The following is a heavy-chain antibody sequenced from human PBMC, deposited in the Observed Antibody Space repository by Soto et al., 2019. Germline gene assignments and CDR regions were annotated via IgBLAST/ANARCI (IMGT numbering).Heavy chain of an antibody. CDR3: ARDNLGAYGDYGSIDY. J-gene: IGHJ4*02. CDR2: IIPIFGTA. D-gene: IGHD4-17*01. CDR1: GGTFSSYA. Sequence: QVQLVQSGAEVKKPGSSVKVSCKASGGTFSSYAISWVRQAPGQGLEWMGGIIPIFGTANYAQKFQGRVTITADESTSTAYMELSSLRSKDTAVYYCARDNLGAYGDYGSIDYWGQGTLVTVSS. V-gene: IGHV1-69*01.